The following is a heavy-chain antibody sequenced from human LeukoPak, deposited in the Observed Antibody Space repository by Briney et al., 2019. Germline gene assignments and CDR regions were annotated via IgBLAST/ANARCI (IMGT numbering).Heavy chain of an antibody. CDR3: GRLSGFRIAAAATDY. Sequence: NPGGSLRVSCAASGFTFSAYDMNWVRQAPGKGLEWVSSITTDSNYIYYGDSVKGRFTISRDNAKNSLYLQMNSLRAEDTALYYCGRLSGFRIAAAATDYWGQGALVTVSS. CDR1: GFTFSAYD. D-gene: IGHD6-13*01. V-gene: IGHV3-21*01. CDR2: ITTDSNYI. J-gene: IGHJ4*02.